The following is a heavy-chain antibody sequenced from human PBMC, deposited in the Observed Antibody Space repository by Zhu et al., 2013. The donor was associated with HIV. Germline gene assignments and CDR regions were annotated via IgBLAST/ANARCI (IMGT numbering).Heavy chain of an antibody. CDR3: ARDGEEYNMDNWFDF. J-gene: IGHJ5*01. CDR1: GSSFKTYG. Sequence: QVQLLQSGAEVKKPGSSVKVSCKASGSSFKTYGLNWIRQAPGQGLQWMGGIIPIFGTTHYAQPFEDRVTITADDLSNTAYMNLRGLRSDDTAVYYCARDGEEYNMDNWFDFWGQGTLVTVSS. CDR2: IIPIFGTT. V-gene: IGHV1-69*01. D-gene: IGHD3-10*01.